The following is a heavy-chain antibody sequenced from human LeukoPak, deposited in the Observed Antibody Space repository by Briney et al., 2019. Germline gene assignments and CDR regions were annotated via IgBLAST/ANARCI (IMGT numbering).Heavy chain of an antibody. CDR3: ARDQAATNTQVRFCLD. V-gene: IGHV1-18*01. J-gene: IGHJ4*02. CDR2: ISAYNGNT. CDR1: GYTFTSYG. D-gene: IGHD3-9*01. Sequence: VASVKVSCKASGYTFTSYGISRVRQAPGQGLEWMGWISAYNGNTNFAQKLQGRVTMTTDTSTSTAYMDLRSLRSDDTAVYYCARDQAATNTQVRFCLDWGQGTLVTVSS.